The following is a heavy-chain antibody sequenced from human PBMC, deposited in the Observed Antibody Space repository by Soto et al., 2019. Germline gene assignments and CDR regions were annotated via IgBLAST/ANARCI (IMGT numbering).Heavy chain of an antibody. CDR1: GWSLLLGCVH. J-gene: IGHJ4*02. V-gene: IGHV4-31*03. CDR2: IYYSGCT. D-gene: IGHD6-13*01. CDR3: ARECSSSCQEDY. Sequence: AHSRSLSRPVSGWSLLLGCVHWPWVRQLPGKGLEWIGYIYYSGCTYYNPSRKGRATLSVDTSKNQFSLKLSSVTAADTALYYCARECSSSCQEDYCGQGTRVT.